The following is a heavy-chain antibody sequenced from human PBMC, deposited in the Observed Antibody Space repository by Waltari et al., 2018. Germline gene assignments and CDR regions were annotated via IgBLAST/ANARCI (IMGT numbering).Heavy chain of an antibody. Sequence: QVQLAASGGGVVQPGGSLRLSCAASGFTFSAHAMHWVRQAPGKGLEWGTLITYDGSNKYYADSVKGRFTISRDDSKNTLHLQMNSLRDEDTAIYYCARERRGYYAEYWGQGTLVTVSS. CDR1: GFTFSAHA. CDR3: ARERRGYYAEY. V-gene: IGHV3-30*02. J-gene: IGHJ4*02. CDR2: ITYDGSNK.